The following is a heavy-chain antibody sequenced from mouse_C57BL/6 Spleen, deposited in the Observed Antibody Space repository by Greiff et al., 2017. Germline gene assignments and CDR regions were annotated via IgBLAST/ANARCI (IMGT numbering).Heavy chain of an antibody. V-gene: IGHV1-26*01. CDR3: ARKNYGVFFDY. Sequence: VQLQQSGPELVKPGASVKISCKASGYTFTDYYMNWVKQSHGKSLEWIGDINPNNGGTSYNQKFKGKATLTVDKSSSTAYMELRSLTSEDSAVYYCARKNYGVFFDYWGQGTTLTVSS. CDR2: INPNNGGT. J-gene: IGHJ2*01. D-gene: IGHD1-1*01. CDR1: GYTFTDYY.